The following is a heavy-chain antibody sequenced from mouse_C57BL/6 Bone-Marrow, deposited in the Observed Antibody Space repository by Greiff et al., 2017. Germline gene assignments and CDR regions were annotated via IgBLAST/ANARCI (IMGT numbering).Heavy chain of an antibody. CDR1: GYTFTSYG. CDR2: IYPRSGNT. CDR3: ARQLRLRRNAMDY. V-gene: IGHV1-81*01. Sequence: QVQLQQSGAELARPGASVKLSCKASGYTFTSYGISWVKQRTGQSLEWIGEIYPRSGNTYYNEKFKGKATLTADKSSSTAYMELRSLTSEDTAVYFCARQLRLRRNAMDYWGRGTSVTVSS. D-gene: IGHD3-2*02. J-gene: IGHJ4*01.